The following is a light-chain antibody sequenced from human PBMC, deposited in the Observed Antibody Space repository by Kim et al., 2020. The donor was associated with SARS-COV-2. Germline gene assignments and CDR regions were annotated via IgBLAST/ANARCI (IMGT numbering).Light chain of an antibody. Sequence: SSELTQDPAVSVALGQTVRITCQGHSLRSYYASWYQQKPGQAPVLVIYGKNNRPSGIPDRFSGSSSGNTASLTITGAQAEDEADYYCNSRDSSGNRVFGGGTQLTVL. CDR3: NSRDSSGNRV. CDR1: SLRSYY. V-gene: IGLV3-19*01. J-gene: IGLJ2*01. CDR2: GKN.